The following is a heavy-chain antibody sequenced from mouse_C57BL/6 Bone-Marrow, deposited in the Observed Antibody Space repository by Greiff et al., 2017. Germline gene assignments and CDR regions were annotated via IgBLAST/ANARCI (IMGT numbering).Heavy chain of an antibody. CDR3: ARNGYSNYVYFDY. J-gene: IGHJ2*01. V-gene: IGHV1-63*01. D-gene: IGHD2-5*01. CDR1: GYTFTNYW. Sequence: QVQLQQSGAELVRPGTSVKMSCKASGYTFTNYWIGWAKQRPGHGLEWIGDIYPGGGYTNYNEKFKGKATLTADKSSSTAYMQFSSLTSEDSAIYYGARNGYSNYVYFDYWGQGTTLTVSS. CDR2: IYPGGGYT.